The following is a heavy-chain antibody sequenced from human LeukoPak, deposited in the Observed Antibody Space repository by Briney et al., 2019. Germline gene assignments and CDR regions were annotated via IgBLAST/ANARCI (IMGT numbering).Heavy chain of an antibody. CDR2: IIPIFGTA. Sequence: SVKVSCKASGGTFSSYAISWVRQAPGQGLEWMGGIIPIFGTANYAQKFQGRVTITADESTSTAYMELCSLRSEDTAVYYCATYYYDSHDAFDIWGQGTMVTVSS. CDR3: ATYYYDSHDAFDI. V-gene: IGHV1-69*13. J-gene: IGHJ3*02. D-gene: IGHD3-22*01. CDR1: GGTFSSYA.